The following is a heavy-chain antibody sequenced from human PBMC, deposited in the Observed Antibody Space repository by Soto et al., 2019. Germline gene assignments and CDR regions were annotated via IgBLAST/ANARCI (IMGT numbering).Heavy chain of an antibody. CDR3: ARGRSMVRGDDY. CDR1: GYSISSGYY. CDR2: IYHSGST. V-gene: IGHV4-38-2*01. D-gene: IGHD3-10*01. J-gene: IGHJ4*02. Sequence: SETLSLTCAVSGYSISSGYYWGWIRQPPGKGLEWIGSIYHSGSTYYNPSLKSRVTISVDTSKNQFSLKLSSVTAADTAVYYCARGRSMVRGDDYWGQGTLVTVSS.